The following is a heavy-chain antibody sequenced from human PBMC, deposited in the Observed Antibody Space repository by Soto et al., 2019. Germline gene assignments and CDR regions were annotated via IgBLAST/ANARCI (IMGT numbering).Heavy chain of an antibody. V-gene: IGHV3-33*01. J-gene: IGHJ4*02. CDR2: IWYDGSNK. CDR1: GFTLSSYG. D-gene: IGHD5-18*01. CDR3: ARVRRMGGGYSYVYQYYFDY. Sequence: PGGSPGPPWGAPGFTLSSYGMHLVRPAPGKGLEWVAVIWYDGSNKYYADSVKGRFTISRDNSKNTLYLKMNSLRAEDTAVYYCARVRRMGGGYSYVYQYYFDYWGQGTLVTVSS.